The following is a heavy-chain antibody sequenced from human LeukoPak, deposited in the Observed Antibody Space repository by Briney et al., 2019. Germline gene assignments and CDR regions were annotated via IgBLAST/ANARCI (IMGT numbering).Heavy chain of an antibody. V-gene: IGHV1-69*04. CDR2: IIPILAIA. CDR1: GGSLSTYA. CDR3: AREENNGCFDY. Sequence: ASVRVSCKASGGSLSTYAISWVRQAPGQGLEWMGRIIPILAIANYAQKFQGRVTITADKSTSTAYMELSSLRSEDTAVYYCAREENNGCFDYWGQGTLVTVSS. D-gene: IGHD5-12*01. J-gene: IGHJ4*02.